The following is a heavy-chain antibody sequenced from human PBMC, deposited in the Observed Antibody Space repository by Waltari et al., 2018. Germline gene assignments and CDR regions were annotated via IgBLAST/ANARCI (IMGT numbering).Heavy chain of an antibody. CDR3: GRDVYGDYVGGGGGAFDI. V-gene: IGHV3-21*01. CDR1: GFTLSTSS. CDR2: ISSRSYI. Sequence: EVQLVESGGGLVKPGGSLRLSCSASGFTLSTSSMHWFRQAPGKGLEWVSSISSRSYIYYVDSVKGRFTSSRDNAKNSLYLQMNSLRAEETAVYYCGRDVYGDYVGGGGGAFDIWGQGTMVTVSS. J-gene: IGHJ3*02. D-gene: IGHD4-17*01.